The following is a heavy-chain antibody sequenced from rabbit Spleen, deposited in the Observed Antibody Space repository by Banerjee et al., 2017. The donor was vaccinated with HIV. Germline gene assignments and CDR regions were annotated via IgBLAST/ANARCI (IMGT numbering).Heavy chain of an antibody. Sequence: QQLVESGGGLVKPGASLTLICKASGVSFSSGFDMCWVRQAPGKGLEWIACIYTGNSKTYYANWAKGRFTISKTSSTTVTLQMTTLTAADTATYFCARDLDGVIGWNFGWWGPGTLVTVS. J-gene: IGHJ4*01. CDR2: IYTGNSKT. D-gene: IGHD1-1*01. CDR1: GVSFSSGFD. CDR3: ARDLDGVIGWNFGW. V-gene: IGHV1S40*01.